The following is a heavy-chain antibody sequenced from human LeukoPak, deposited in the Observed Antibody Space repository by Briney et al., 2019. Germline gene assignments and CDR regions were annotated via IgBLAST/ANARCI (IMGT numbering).Heavy chain of an antibody. CDR2: IYHSGRS. D-gene: IGHD4-17*01. Sequence: SETLSLTCTVSGDSISNGVKYWSWIRQHPGRGLEWIGYIYHSGRSYYNPSLKSRVTISVDTSKNQFSLKLSSVTAADTAVYYCARNDYGDHYFDYWGQGTLVTVSS. CDR3: ARNDYGDHYFDY. CDR1: GDSISNGVKY. J-gene: IGHJ4*02. V-gene: IGHV4-31*03.